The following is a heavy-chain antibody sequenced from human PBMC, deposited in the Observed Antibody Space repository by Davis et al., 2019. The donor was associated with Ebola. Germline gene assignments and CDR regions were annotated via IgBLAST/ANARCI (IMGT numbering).Heavy chain of an antibody. CDR1: GFTFSRYS. V-gene: IGHV3-48*02. J-gene: IGHJ4*02. Sequence: PGGSLRLSCAASGFTFSRYSMNWVRQAPGKGLEWISYINSGSNTIYYADSVKGRFTISRDNAKNSLYLQMNSLRDEDTAVYYCARDSTTVVSQKQFDYWGQGTLVTVSS. D-gene: IGHD4-23*01. CDR2: INSGSNTI. CDR3: ARDSTTVVSQKQFDY.